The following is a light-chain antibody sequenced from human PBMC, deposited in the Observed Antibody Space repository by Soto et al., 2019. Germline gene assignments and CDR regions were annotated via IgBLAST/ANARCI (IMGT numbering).Light chain of an antibody. Sequence: DVQMVQSPSSLSESVGDRVTITCRASQSSSSLLYWLQQKAGQAPKLLIYGASNLQSGVPSRFRGSGSGTDFTLTISCLHPEDFATYYCQQSYNIPLTFGGGTRVEIK. V-gene: IGKV1-39*01. CDR1: QSSSSL. CDR2: GAS. CDR3: QQSYNIPLT. J-gene: IGKJ4*01.